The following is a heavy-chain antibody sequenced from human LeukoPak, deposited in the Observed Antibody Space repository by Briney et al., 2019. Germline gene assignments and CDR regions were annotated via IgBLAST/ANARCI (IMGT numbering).Heavy chain of an antibody. J-gene: IGHJ4*02. D-gene: IGHD6-19*01. CDR2: IYHSGST. CDR3: ARLDRAVEIIGY. Sequence: SETLSLTCTVSGGSISSSSYYWGWIRQPPGKGLEWIGSIYHSGSTYYNPSLKSRVTISADTSKNQFSLKLSSVTAADTAVYYCARLDRAVEIIGYWGQGTLVTVSP. CDR1: GGSISSSSYY. V-gene: IGHV4-39*01.